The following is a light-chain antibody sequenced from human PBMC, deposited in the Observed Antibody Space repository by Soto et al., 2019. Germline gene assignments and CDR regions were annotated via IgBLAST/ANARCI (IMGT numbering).Light chain of an antibody. V-gene: IGKV1-5*01. CDR3: QQFKSDTST. J-gene: IGKJ5*01. CDR2: EAS. Sequence: IRVTQSPASLSASVGDRVTITCRASQSIXRWLNWYQLKPGKAPKVPXDEASSLQRGGPSRCSGSGSGTEFTLTISGLQPQYFANYYCQQFKSDTSTFGQGTRLEIK. CDR1: QSIXRW.